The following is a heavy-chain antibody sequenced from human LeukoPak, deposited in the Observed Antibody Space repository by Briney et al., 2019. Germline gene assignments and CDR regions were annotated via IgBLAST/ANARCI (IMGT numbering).Heavy chain of an antibody. D-gene: IGHD6-25*01. V-gene: IGHV3-21*01. J-gene: IGHJ4*02. CDR1: GFTFSSYS. Sequence: PGGSLRLSCAASGFTFSSYSMNWVRQAPGRGLECVSSISSSISYIYYADSVKGRFTISRDNAKNSLYLQINSLRAEDTAVYYCARSQREDYWGQGTLVTVSS. CDR3: ARSQREDY. CDR2: ISSSISYI.